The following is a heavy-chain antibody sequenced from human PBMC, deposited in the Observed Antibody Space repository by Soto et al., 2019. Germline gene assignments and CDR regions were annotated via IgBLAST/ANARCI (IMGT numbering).Heavy chain of an antibody. Sequence: QVQLVQSGTEVKKPGSSVKVSCKASGGTFRNYPINWVRQAPGQGLEWMGSIFPLTDIPDYAQNFQARLKISADKSTSTAYMELSSLTSDDTAMYFCARSPLVVLNYFESWGQGTLGTVSS. CDR2: IFPLTDIP. J-gene: IGHJ4*02. CDR1: GGTFRNYP. V-gene: IGHV1-69*02. CDR3: ARSPLVVLNYFES.